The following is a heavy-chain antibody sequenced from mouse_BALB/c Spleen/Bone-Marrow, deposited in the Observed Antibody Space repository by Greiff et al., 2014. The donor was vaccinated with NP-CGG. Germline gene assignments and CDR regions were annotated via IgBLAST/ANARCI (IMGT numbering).Heavy chain of an antibody. V-gene: IGHV1S81*02. CDR3: APYYYGSSYGFYWYFDV. Sequence: QVHVKQFGAELVKPGASVKLSCKASGYTFTSYWMHWVKQRPGQGLEWIGEINPSNGRTNYNEKFKSKATLTVDKSSSTAYMQLSSLTSEDSAVYYCAPYYYGSSYGFYWYFDVWGAGTTVTVSS. J-gene: IGHJ1*01. D-gene: IGHD1-1*01. CDR1: GYTFTSYW. CDR2: INPSNGRT.